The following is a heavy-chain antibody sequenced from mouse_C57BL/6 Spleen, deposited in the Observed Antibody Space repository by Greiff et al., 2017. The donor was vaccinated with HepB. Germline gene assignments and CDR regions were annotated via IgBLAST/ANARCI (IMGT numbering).Heavy chain of an antibody. CDR1: GFTFTDYY. D-gene: IGHD1-1*01. CDR2: IRNKANGYTT. J-gene: IGHJ2*01. V-gene: IGHV7-3*01. Sequence: EVQLVESGGGLVQPGGSLSLSCAASGFTFTDYYMSWVRQPPGKALEWLGFIRNKANGYTTEYSASVKGRFTISRDNSQSILYLQMNALRAEDSATYYCARYPTDGSSFDYWGQGTTLTVSS. CDR3: ARYPTDGSSFDY.